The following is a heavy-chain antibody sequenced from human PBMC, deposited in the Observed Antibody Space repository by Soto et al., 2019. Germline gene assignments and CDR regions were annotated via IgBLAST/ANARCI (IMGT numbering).Heavy chain of an antibody. D-gene: IGHD6-6*01. J-gene: IGHJ4*02. Sequence: GGSLRLSCAASGFTFSSYGMHWVRQAPGKGLEWVAFIWFDGSNKYYAVSVKGRFTISRDNSKNTLYLQMNSLRAEDTAVYYCARDRVSSIAARPQHLIDYWGQGTLVTVSS. CDR2: IWFDGSNK. CDR1: GFTFSSYG. V-gene: IGHV3-33*01. CDR3: ARDRVSSIAARPQHLIDY.